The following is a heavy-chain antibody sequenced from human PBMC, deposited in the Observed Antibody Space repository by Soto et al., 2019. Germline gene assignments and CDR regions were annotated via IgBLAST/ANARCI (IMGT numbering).Heavy chain of an antibody. J-gene: IGHJ5*02. CDR2: INPYSGGA. CDR1: GYTFTGYS. Sequence: QVQLLQSGAEVKKPGASVKVSCKASGYTFTGYSMHWVRQAPGQGLEWMGWINPYSGGADYAQSFQRRVTMTRDTSISTVYMALSRLRFDDTAVYYCARVIRGAYYNSPLDTWGQGTVVTVSS. D-gene: IGHD3-10*01. CDR3: ARVIRGAYYNSPLDT. V-gene: IGHV1-2*02.